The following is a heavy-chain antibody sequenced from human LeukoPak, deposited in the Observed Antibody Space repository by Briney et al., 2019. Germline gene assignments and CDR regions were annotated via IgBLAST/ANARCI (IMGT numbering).Heavy chain of an antibody. CDR3: AREGRVMAPIGI. CDR1: GGSFSGYY. V-gene: IGHV4-34*01. J-gene: IGHJ3*02. D-gene: IGHD3-16*01. Sequence: PSETLSLTCAVYGGSFSGYYWSWIRQPPGKGLEWIGEINHSGSTNYNPSLKSRVTISVDTSKNQFSLKLSSVTAADTAVYYCAREGRVMAPIGIWGQGTMVTVSS. CDR2: INHSGST.